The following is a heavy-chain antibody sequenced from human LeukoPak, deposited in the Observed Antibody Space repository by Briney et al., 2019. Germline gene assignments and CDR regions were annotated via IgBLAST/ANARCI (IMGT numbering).Heavy chain of an antibody. Sequence: GASVKVSCKASGYTFTGYYMHWVRQAPGQGLEWMGWINPNSGGTNYAQKFQGRVTMTRDTSISTAYMELSRLRSDDTAVYYCARDPGSITIFGVKYNWFDPWGQGTLVTVSS. CDR2: INPNSGGT. J-gene: IGHJ5*02. CDR3: ARDPGSITIFGVKYNWFDP. D-gene: IGHD3-3*01. CDR1: GYTFTGYY. V-gene: IGHV1-2*02.